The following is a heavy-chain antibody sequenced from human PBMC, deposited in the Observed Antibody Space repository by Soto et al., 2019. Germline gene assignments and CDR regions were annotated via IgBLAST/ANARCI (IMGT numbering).Heavy chain of an antibody. J-gene: IGHJ6*03. CDR3: ARGYPVWSPYVYYYMEV. D-gene: IGHD3-10*01. CDR2: SWYDGTNK. CDR1: GFTLNTYG. Sequence: QPGGSLRLSCAASGFTLNTYGMYWVRQAPGKGLEWVAVSWYDGTNKDYADSVKGRFTISRDNSRNTLYLQMNSLRAEDTAVYYFARGYPVWSPYVYYYMEVLGQGTTVTVSS. V-gene: IGHV3-33*07.